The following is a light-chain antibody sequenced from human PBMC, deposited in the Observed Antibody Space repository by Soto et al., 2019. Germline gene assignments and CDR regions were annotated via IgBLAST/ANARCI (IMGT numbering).Light chain of an antibody. CDR3: QKYGRPNRAT. J-gene: IGKJ5*01. Sequence: DTVFTQSPGTLSLSPGEIATLSFRAGQSVKSRYIAWYQVKPGQAPRLLIYEASSRATGIKDRFSGGGYGTDFNISISKVEPEEFAVYYCQKYGRPNRATFGQGTRLEIK. V-gene: IGKV3-20*01. CDR2: EAS. CDR1: QSVKSRY.